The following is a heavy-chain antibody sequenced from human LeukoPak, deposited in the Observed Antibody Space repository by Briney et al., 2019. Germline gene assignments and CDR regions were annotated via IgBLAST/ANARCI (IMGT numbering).Heavy chain of an antibody. CDR1: GFSLSTSGVG. CDR2: IYWNDDK. V-gene: IGHV2-5*01. J-gene: IGHJ5*02. CDR3: AHRPMVRGVTWKGHNWFDP. D-gene: IGHD3-10*01. Sequence: ESGPTLVKPTQTLTLTCTFSGFSLSTSGVGVGWIRQPPGKALEWLALIYWNDDKRYSPSLRSRLTITKDTSKNQVVLTMTNMDPVDTATYYCAHRPMVRGVTWKGHNWFDPWGQGTLVTVSS.